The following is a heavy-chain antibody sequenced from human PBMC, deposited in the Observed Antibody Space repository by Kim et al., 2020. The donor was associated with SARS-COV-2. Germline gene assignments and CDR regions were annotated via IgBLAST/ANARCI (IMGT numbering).Heavy chain of an antibody. CDR1: GGSISTGGYY. D-gene: IGHD1-26*01. CDR2: IYYTGIT. Sequence: SETLSLTCTVSGGSISTGGYYWSWIRQHPGKGLEWIGYIYYTGITYYTPSLKSRLTMSVDTSKNHFSLRLSSVTAADTAVYYCARDVRSVFDSGAYYEAFDLWGQGTMVTVS. J-gene: IGHJ3*01. CDR3: ARDVRSVFDSGAYYEAFDL. V-gene: IGHV4-31*03.